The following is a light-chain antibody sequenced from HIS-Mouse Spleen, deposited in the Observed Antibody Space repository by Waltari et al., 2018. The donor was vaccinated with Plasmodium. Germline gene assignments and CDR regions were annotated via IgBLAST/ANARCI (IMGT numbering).Light chain of an antibody. CDR1: RRAVGSYNL. CDR3: CSYAGSSTYV. J-gene: IGLJ1*01. Sequence: QSALTQPASVPGSPGQSITISCTGTRRAVGSYNLVSWYQQHTGKAPKLMSYEGSKRPSGVSNRFSGSKSGNTASLTISLQAEDEADYYCCSYAGSSTYVFGTGTKVTVL. V-gene: IGLV2-23*01. CDR2: EGS.